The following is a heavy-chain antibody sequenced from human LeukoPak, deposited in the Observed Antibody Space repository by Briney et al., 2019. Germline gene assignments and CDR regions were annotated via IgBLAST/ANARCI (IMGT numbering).Heavy chain of an antibody. D-gene: IGHD1-26*01. CDR2: INYNTGGT. V-gene: IGHV1-2*02. CDR1: GYTFTGYH. CDR3: ARDDSGSDLNSFDY. Sequence: ASVKVSCKASGYTFTGYHMHWVRQAPGQGLEWMGCINYNTGGTQYAQNFQGRVTMSRDTSVSTVYMELSRLRSDDTAVYYCARDDSGSDLNSFDYWGQGTLVTVSS. J-gene: IGHJ4*02.